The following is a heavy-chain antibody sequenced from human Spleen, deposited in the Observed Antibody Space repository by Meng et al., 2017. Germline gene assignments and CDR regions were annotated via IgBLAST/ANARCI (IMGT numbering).Heavy chain of an antibody. CDR3: ARGPTTMAHDFDY. J-gene: IGHJ4*02. V-gene: IGHV4-34*01. CDR2: INHSGST. CDR1: GGSFSDYY. D-gene: IGHD4-11*01. Sequence: QGKLQRGGAGLWRPSRTLSLTCVVSGGSFSDYYWSWIRQPPGKGLEWIGEINHSGSTNYNPSLESRATISVDTSQNNLSLKLSSVTAADSAVYYCARGPTTMAHDFDYWGQGTLVTVSS.